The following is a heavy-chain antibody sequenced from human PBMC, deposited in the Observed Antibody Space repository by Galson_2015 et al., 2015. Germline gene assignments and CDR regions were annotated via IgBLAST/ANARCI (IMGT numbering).Heavy chain of an antibody. V-gene: IGHV3-30*18. CDR2: ISYDGSNK. Sequence: SLRLSCAASGFTFSSHGMHWIRQAPGKGLEWVAVISYDGSNKYYADSVKGRFTISRDNSKNTLSLQMNSLRAEDTAVYYCAKERGQPLVSLDSSGHRTLVTVSA. D-gene: IGHD6-13*01. CDR3: AKERGQPLVSLDS. J-gene: IGHJ5*01. CDR1: GFTFSSHG.